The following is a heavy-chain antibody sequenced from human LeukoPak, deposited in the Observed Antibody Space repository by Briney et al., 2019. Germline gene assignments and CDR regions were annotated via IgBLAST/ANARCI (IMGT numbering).Heavy chain of an antibody. CDR3: AREGGMLAYCGGDCSNDAFDI. Sequence: ASVKVSCKASGYTFTGYYMHWVRQAPGQGLEWMGWINPNSGGTNYAQKFQGRVTMARDTSISTAYMELSRLRSDDTAVYYCAREGGMLAYCGGDCSNDAFDIWGQGTMVTVSS. J-gene: IGHJ3*02. V-gene: IGHV1-2*02. CDR2: INPNSGGT. D-gene: IGHD2-21*02. CDR1: GYTFTGYY.